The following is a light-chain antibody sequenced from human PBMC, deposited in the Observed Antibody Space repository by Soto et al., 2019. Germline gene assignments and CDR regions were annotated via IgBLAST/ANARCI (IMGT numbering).Light chain of an antibody. CDR2: ATS. V-gene: IGKV3-20*01. J-gene: IGKJ5*01. CDR1: QSVSSSY. Sequence: PGERATLSCRATQSVSSSYFAWYQQKPGQAPSLLIYATSSRTPGIPDRFSGSGSGTDFTLTISRLEPEDFAVYYCQQYGNSPITFGQGTRLEI. CDR3: QQYGNSPIT.